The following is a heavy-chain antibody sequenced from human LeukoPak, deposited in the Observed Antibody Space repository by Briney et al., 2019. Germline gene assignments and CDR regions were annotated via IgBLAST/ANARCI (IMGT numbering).Heavy chain of an antibody. J-gene: IGHJ6*02. CDR3: AREVLWFGEAYYYYYGMDV. CDR2: ISAYNGNT. D-gene: IGHD3-10*01. CDR1: GYTFTSYG. Sequence: SVKVSCKAPGYTFTSYGISWVRQAPGQGLEWMGWISAYNGNTNYAQKLQGRVTMTTDTSTSTAYMELRSLRSDDTAVYYCAREVLWFGEAYYYYYGMDVWGQGTTVTVSS. V-gene: IGHV1-18*01.